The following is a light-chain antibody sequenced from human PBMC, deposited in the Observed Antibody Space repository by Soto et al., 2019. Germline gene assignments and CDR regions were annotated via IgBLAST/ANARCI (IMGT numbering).Light chain of an antibody. J-gene: IGLJ7*01. Sequence: QSVLTQPPSTSGTPGQRVTISCSGSSSNIGSNLVYWYQLVPGTAPKLMIYEVSNRPSGVSNRFSGSKSGNTASLTISGLQAEDEADYYCSSYTSSSSLMFGGGTQLTVL. CDR2: EVS. CDR1: SSNIGSNL. V-gene: IGLV2-18*02. CDR3: SSYTSSSSLM.